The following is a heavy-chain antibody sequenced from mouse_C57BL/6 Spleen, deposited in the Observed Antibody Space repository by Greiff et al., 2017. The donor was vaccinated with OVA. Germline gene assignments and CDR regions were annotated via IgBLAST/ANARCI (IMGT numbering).Heavy chain of an antibody. CDR3: TREGGSPAWFAY. V-gene: IGHV5-9-1*02. Sequence: EVQGVESGEGLVKPGGSLKLSCAASGFTFSSYAMSWVRQTPEKRLEWVAYISSGGVYIYYADTVKGRFTISRDNARNTLYLQMSSLKSEDTAMYYCTREGGSPAWFAYWGQGTLVTVSA. J-gene: IGHJ3*01. CDR2: ISSGGVYI. CDR1: GFTFSSYA.